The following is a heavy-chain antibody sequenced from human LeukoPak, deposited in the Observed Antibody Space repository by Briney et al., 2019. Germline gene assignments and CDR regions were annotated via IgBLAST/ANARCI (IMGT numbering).Heavy chain of an antibody. CDR3: ARDPKPIMVRGVFPRWYFDY. D-gene: IGHD3-10*01. Sequence: GASVKVSCKASGGTFSSYAISWVRQAPGQGLEWMGGIIPIFGTANYAQKFQGRVTITADESTSTAYMELSSLRSEDTAVYYCARDPKPIMVRGVFPRWYFDYWGQGTLVTVSS. CDR1: GGTFSSYA. J-gene: IGHJ4*02. V-gene: IGHV1-69*13. CDR2: IIPIFGTA.